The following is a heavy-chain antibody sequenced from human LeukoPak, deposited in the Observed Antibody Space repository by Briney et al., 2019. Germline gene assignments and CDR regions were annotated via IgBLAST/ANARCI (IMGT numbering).Heavy chain of an antibody. D-gene: IGHD6-13*01. J-gene: IGHJ5*02. CDR2: INHSGST. CDR1: GGSFSGYY. Sequence: SETLSLTCAVYGGSFSGYYWNWIRQPPGKGLEWIGEINHSGSTNYNPSLKSRVTISVDTSKNQFSLKLSSVTAADTAVYYCARRAGIAAVGIPFLTQGWFDPWGQGTLVTVPS. V-gene: IGHV4-34*01. CDR3: ARRAGIAAVGIPFLTQGWFDP.